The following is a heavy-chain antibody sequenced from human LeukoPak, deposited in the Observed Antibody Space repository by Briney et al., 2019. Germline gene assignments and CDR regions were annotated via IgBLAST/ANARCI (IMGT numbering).Heavy chain of an antibody. J-gene: IGHJ3*02. CDR2: TYYSGST. CDR3: ARPVYGGKPEAFDI. D-gene: IGHD4-23*01. CDR1: GGSISSSSYY. Sequence: SEALSLTCTVSGGSISSSSYYWGWIRQPPGKGLEWIGSTYYSGSTYYNPSLKSRVTISVDTSKNQFSLKLSSVTAADTAVYYCARPVYGGKPEAFDIWGQGTMVTVSS. V-gene: IGHV4-39*01.